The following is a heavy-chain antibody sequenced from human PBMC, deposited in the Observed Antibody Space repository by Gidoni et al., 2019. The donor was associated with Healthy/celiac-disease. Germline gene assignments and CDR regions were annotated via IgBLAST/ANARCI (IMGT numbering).Heavy chain of an antibody. D-gene: IGHD3-16*01. J-gene: IGHJ3*02. V-gene: IGHV3-74*01. Sequence: EVQLVESGGGLVQPGGSLRLSCAASGFTFRSDWMHWVRQAPGKWLVWVSRINSDGSSTSYADSVKGRFTISRDNAKNTLYLQMNSLRAEDTAVYYCARLGAGGLGDDAFDIWGQGKMVTVSS. CDR2: INSDGSST. CDR3: ARLGAGGLGDDAFDI. CDR1: GFTFRSDW.